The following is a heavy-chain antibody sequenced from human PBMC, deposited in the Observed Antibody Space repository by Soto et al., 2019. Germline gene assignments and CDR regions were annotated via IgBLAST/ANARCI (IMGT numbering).Heavy chain of an antibody. Sequence: SGGSLRLSCAASGFNFRKFAMSWVRQDQGKGLEWVSGMSERSGPPLYADSVKGGFTISRDNSKSTLYLEMNNLRPEDTAVYYCAKDQDNTDYYWIFDLWGRGTPVTVSS. V-gene: IGHV3-23*01. J-gene: IGHJ2*01. D-gene: IGHD4-17*01. CDR1: GFNFRKFA. CDR2: MSERSGPP. CDR3: AKDQDNTDYYWIFDL.